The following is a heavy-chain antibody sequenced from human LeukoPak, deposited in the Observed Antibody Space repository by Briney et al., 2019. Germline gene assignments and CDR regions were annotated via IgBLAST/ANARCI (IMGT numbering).Heavy chain of an antibody. CDR3: ARGGDIHLWINYYYYMDV. V-gene: IGHV1-18*01. D-gene: IGHD5-18*01. Sequence: ASVKVSCKASGYTFTSYGISWVRQAPGQGLEWMGWISAYNGNTNYAQKLQGRVTMTTDTSTSTAYMELRSLRSDDTAVYYCARGGDIHLWINYYYYMDVWGKGTTVTVSS. CDR1: GYTFTSYG. J-gene: IGHJ6*03. CDR2: ISAYNGNT.